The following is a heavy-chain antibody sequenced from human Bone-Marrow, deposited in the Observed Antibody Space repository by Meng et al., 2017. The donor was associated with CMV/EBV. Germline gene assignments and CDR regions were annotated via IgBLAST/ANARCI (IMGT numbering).Heavy chain of an antibody. Sequence: SETLSLTCTVPGGSISSYYWSWIRQPPGKGLEWIGYIYYSGSTNYNPSLKSRVTISVDTSKNQFSLKLSSVTAADTAVYYCARGYCSSTSCYHLAFDIWGQGTMVTVSS. CDR3: ARGYCSSTSCYHLAFDI. J-gene: IGHJ3*02. V-gene: IGHV4-59*12. D-gene: IGHD2-2*01. CDR1: GGSISSYY. CDR2: IYYSGST.